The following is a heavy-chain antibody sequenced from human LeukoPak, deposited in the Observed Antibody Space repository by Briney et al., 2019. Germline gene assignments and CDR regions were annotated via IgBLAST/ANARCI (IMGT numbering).Heavy chain of an antibody. CDR2: ISSSSSYI. Sequence: PGGSLRLSCAASGFTFSSYSMNRVRQAPGKGLEWVSSISSSSSYIYYADSVKGRFTISRDNAKNSLSLQMNSLRAEDTAVYYCARVTAVAGLDYWGQGTLVTVSS. CDR3: ARVTAVAGLDY. V-gene: IGHV3-21*01. CDR1: GFTFSSYS. J-gene: IGHJ4*02. D-gene: IGHD6-19*01.